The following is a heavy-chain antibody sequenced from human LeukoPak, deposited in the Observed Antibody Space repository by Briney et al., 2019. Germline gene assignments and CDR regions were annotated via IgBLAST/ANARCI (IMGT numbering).Heavy chain of an antibody. Sequence: GGSLRLSCAASGFTFDDYGMSWVRQAPGKGLEWVSGIIWSGGSTGYADSVKGRFTISRDNAKNSLYLQMNSLRAEDAALYYCARDDYGSGSWSDYWGQGTLVTVSS. V-gene: IGHV3-20*04. CDR2: IIWSGGST. J-gene: IGHJ4*02. CDR1: GFTFDDYG. CDR3: ARDDYGSGSWSDY. D-gene: IGHD3-10*01.